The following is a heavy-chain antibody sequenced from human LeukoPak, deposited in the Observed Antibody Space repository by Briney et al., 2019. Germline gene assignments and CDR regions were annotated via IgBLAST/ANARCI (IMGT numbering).Heavy chain of an antibody. CDR2: IKQDGSEK. D-gene: IGHD5-18*01. J-gene: IGHJ4*02. CDR1: GFTFSSYG. CDR3: AKGRVITAMGDKEFDY. V-gene: IGHV3-7*01. Sequence: GGSPRLSCAASGFTFSSYGMTWVRQAPGKGLEWVANIKQDGSEKYYVDSVKGRFTISRDNAKNSLYLQMNSLRAEDTAVYYCAKGRVITAMGDKEFDYWGQGTLVTVSS.